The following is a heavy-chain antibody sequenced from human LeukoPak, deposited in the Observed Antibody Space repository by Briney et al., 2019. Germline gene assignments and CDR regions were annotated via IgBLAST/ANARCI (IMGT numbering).Heavy chain of an antibody. CDR2: IYYSGST. CDR1: GGSISSSSYY. D-gene: IGHD3-22*01. Sequence: PSETLSLTCTVSGGSISSSSYYWGWIRQPPGKGLEWIGSIYYSGSTYYNPSLKSRVTISVDTSKNQFSLKLSSVTAADTAVYYCVSTLITMIVPYYFDYWGQGTLVTVSS. V-gene: IGHV4-39*01. CDR3: VSTLITMIVPYYFDY. J-gene: IGHJ4*02.